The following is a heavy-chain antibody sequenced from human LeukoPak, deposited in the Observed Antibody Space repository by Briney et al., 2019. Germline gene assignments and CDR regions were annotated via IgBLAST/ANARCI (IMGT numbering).Heavy chain of an antibody. Sequence: SETLSLTCTVSGGSISSSSYYWGWIRQPPGKGLEWIGSIYYSGSTYYNPSLKSRVTISVDTSKNQFSLKLSSVTAADTAVYYCARARSNYHYDAFDIWGQGTMVTVSS. V-gene: IGHV4-39*01. CDR3: ARARSNYHYDAFDI. CDR1: GGSISSSSYY. D-gene: IGHD1-7*01. J-gene: IGHJ3*02. CDR2: IYYSGST.